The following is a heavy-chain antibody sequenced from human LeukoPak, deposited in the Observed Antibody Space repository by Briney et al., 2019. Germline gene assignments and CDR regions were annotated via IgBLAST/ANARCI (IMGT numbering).Heavy chain of an antibody. D-gene: IGHD3-10*01. CDR3: VRDHYEAGVYLSTLVYYGMDV. J-gene: IGHJ6*02. Sequence: PSETLSLTCAVSGGSISSGDWWIWVRQPPGKGLEWIGEVYHSGSTNYNPSLMSRVTMSVDKSKNQFSLKLTSVTAADTAVYYCVRDHYEAGVYLSTLVYYGMDVWGRGTTVNVSS. CDR2: VYHSGST. V-gene: IGHV4-4*02. CDR1: GGSISSGDW.